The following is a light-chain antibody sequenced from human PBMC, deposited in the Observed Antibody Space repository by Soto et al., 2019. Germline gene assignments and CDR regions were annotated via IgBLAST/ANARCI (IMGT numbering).Light chain of an antibody. Sequence: QSALTHPASVSGSPGQSITISCTGTSSDVGGFNSVSWYQLRPGTAPKLILYDVVDRPSGDSYRFSGSKSGNTASLTISWLQAADEAAYFWTLYPSTMTKVFGSGNKVTGL. CDR2: DVV. V-gene: IGLV2-14*03. CDR3: TLYPSTMTKV. CDR1: SSDVGGFNS. J-gene: IGLJ1*01.